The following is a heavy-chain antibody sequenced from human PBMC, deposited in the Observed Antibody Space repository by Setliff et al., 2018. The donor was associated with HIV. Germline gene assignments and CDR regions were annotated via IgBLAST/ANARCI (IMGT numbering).Heavy chain of an antibody. D-gene: IGHD4-17*01. Sequence: GGSLRLSCAASGFTLSDSAMHWVRQASGKGLAWVGRIRSIANSHATTYAASVKGRFTISRDDSKNTAYLQMDRLRTEDTAAYYCTRHETTAYWGQGTLVTVSS. CDR1: GFTLSDSA. V-gene: IGHV3-73*01. CDR2: IRSIANSHAT. J-gene: IGHJ4*02. CDR3: TRHETTAY.